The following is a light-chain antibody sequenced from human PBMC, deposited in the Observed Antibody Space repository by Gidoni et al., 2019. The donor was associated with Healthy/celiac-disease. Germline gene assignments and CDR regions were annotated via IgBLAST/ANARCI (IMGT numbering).Light chain of an antibody. V-gene: IGKV2-28*01. CDR1: QSLLHSNGYNY. CDR2: LDS. J-gene: IGKJ5*01. Sequence: DIVMTQSPLSLPVTPGEPASISCRSSQSLLHSNGYNYLDWYLQKPGQSPQLLIYLDSNRASGVPDRFSGSGSGTDFTLKISRVEAEDVGVYYCMQALQTLFGQGTRLEIK. CDR3: MQALQTL.